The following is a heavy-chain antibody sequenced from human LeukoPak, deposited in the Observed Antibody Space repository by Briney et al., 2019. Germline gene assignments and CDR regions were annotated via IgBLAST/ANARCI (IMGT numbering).Heavy chain of an antibody. CDR2: ISAYNGDT. Sequence: ASVKVSCKASGDTFTNYGFSWVRQAPGEGLEWMGWISAYNGDTKYPQKFQGRVTMTTDTSATTVYMELGSLRFDDAAVYYCARGACSDGVCYFEYWGQGTLVTVSS. CDR1: GDTFTNYG. J-gene: IGHJ4*02. D-gene: IGHD2-15*01. V-gene: IGHV1-18*01. CDR3: ARGACSDGVCYFEY.